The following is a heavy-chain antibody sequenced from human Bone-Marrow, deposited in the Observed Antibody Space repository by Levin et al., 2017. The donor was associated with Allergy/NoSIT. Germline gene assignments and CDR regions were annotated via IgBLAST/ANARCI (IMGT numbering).Heavy chain of an antibody. CDR2: IKGDGSQR. D-gene: IGHD3-3*01. V-gene: IGHV3-7*01. CDR1: EFTFRNKW. J-gene: IGHJ3*01. Sequence: GESLKISCAATEFTFRNKWMSWVRQAPGKGLEWVANIKGDGSQRYYVDSVKGRFTISRDNANYALYLQMDSLSAEDTAVYYCASLNRGYYYPFDAFEVWGQGTVVTVSS. CDR3: ASLNRGYYYPFDAFEV.